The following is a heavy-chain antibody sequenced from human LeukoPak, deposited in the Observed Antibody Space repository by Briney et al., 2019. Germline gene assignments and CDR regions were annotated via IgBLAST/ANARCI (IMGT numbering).Heavy chain of an antibody. CDR3: ARVGLPAYSNGGLEN. V-gene: IGHV3-21*01. J-gene: IGHJ4*02. D-gene: IGHD6-19*01. Sequence: PGGSLRLSCAASGFTFSSYAMSWVRQAPGKGLEWVSSISSRSTYIYYADSLKGRFTISRDNAKNSLYLQMNSLRAEDTAVYFCARVGLPAYSNGGLENWGQGTLVTVSS. CDR2: ISSRSTYI. CDR1: GFTFSSYA.